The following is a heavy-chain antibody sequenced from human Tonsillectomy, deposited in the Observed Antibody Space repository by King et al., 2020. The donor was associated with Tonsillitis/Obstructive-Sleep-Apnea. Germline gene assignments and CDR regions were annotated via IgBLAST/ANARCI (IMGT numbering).Heavy chain of an antibody. J-gene: IGHJ5*02. CDR2: IYPGDTYA. Sequence: QLVQSGAELKKPGESLVISCQGSGYIFGNYWIAWVRQMPGRGLEWMGTIYPGDTYARYNPSFQGQVTISADWSAAYMQWNSVKASETAMYYCARSEVGDSLSFDPWGQGTPVTVS. D-gene: IGHD3-10*01. V-gene: IGHV5-51*01. CDR3: ARSEVGDSLSFDP. CDR1: GYIFGNYW.